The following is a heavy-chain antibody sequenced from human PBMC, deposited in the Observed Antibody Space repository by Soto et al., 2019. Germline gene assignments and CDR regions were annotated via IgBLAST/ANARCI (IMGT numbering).Heavy chain of an antibody. Sequence: PSETLSLTCHVSGGSIDSVFYYWSWIRQPPGKGLEWIGYISNSGSTYYNPSLKSRLTISMDRPKNQFSLKLGSMTDADTAVYYCARVTTVTSWFDPWGQGTLVTVSS. CDR1: GGSIDSVFYY. D-gene: IGHD3-3*01. CDR2: ISNSGST. J-gene: IGHJ5*02. CDR3: ARVTTVTSWFDP. V-gene: IGHV4-31*03.